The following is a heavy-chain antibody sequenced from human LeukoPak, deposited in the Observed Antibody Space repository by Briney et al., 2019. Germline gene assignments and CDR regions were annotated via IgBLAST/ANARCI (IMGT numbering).Heavy chain of an antibody. Sequence: GVSLRLSCAASGFTFTDFYMSWLRQAPGKGLEWVSYISISGTTIYYADSVKGRFTFSRDNAKNSLYLQMNSLRAEDTAVYYCARTGRLQNGDYVAFDYWGQGTLVTVSS. CDR3: ARTGRLQNGDYVAFDY. D-gene: IGHD4-17*01. J-gene: IGHJ4*02. V-gene: IGHV3-11*01. CDR2: ISISGTTI. CDR1: GFTFTDFY.